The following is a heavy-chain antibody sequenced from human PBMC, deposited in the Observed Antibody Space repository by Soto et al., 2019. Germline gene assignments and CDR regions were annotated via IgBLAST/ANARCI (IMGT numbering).Heavy chain of an antibody. CDR2: IIPIFGTA. CDR1: GGTFSSYA. D-gene: IGHD3-10*01. J-gene: IGHJ5*02. V-gene: IGHV1-69*13. Sequence: ASVKVSCKASGGTFSSYAISWVRQAPGQGLEWMGGIIPIFGTANYAQKFQGRVTITADESTSTAYMELSSLRSGDTAVYYCARDSYYGSLGWFDPWGQGTLVTSPQ. CDR3: ARDSYYGSLGWFDP.